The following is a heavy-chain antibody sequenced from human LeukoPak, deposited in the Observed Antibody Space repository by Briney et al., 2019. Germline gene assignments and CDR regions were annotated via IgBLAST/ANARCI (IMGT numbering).Heavy chain of an antibody. V-gene: IGHV3-23*01. Sequence: GGSLRLSCAASGFTFSSYAMSWVRQAPGKGPEWVSGISTSGASTYYADSVKGRFSISRDNSRNTLYLQMNSLRAEDTAVFYCARAIVGATTRSFDYWGQGTLVTVSS. D-gene: IGHD1-26*01. CDR1: GFTFSSYA. CDR3: ARAIVGATTRSFDY. J-gene: IGHJ4*02. CDR2: ISTSGAST.